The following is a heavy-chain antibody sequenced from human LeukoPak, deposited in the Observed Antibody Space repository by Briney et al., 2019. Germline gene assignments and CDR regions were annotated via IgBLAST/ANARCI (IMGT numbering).Heavy chain of an antibody. CDR2: INPNSGGT. D-gene: IGHD4-17*01. CDR1: GYTFTGYY. Sequence: ASVKVSCTASGYTFTGYYIHSVRQAPGQGLEWMGWINPNSGGTNYAQKFQGRVTMTRDTSISTAYMELSRLRSDDTAVYYCARELKCYGYYLVVAFGIWGQGTMVTVSS. V-gene: IGHV1-2*02. J-gene: IGHJ3*02. CDR3: ARELKCYGYYLVVAFGI.